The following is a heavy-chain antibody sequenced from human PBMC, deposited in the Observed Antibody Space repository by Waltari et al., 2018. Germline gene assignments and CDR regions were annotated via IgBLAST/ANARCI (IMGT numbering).Heavy chain of an antibody. CDR2: IIPSFGTA. CDR1: GGTFSSYA. V-gene: IGHV1-69*08. Sequence: QVQLVQSGAEVKKPGSSVKVSCKASGGTFSSYAISWVRQAPGQGLEWMGRIIPSFGTANYAQKFQGRVTITADKSTSTAYMELSSLRSEDTAVYYCARLSYYGSGSYGYWFDPWGQGTLVTVSS. J-gene: IGHJ5*02. CDR3: ARLSYYGSGSYGYWFDP. D-gene: IGHD3-10*01.